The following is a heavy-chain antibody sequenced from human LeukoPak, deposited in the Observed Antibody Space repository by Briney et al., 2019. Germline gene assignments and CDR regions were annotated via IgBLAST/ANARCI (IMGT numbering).Heavy chain of an antibody. CDR3: ARSGRFGELLPFDP. Sequence: ASVKVSCKASGYTFTSYGINWVRQAPGQGLEWMGWISAYTGDTNYEQKLQGKVTMTKDTSTSTAYMELRSLRSDDTAVYYCARSGRFGELLPFDPWGQGTLATVSS. CDR1: GYTFTSYG. J-gene: IGHJ5*02. CDR2: ISAYTGDT. V-gene: IGHV1-18*04. D-gene: IGHD3-10*01.